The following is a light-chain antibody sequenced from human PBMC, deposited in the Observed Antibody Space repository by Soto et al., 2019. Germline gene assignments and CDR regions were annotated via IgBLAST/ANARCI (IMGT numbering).Light chain of an antibody. CDR3: LHDLNYPWT. V-gene: IGKV1-6*01. J-gene: IGKJ1*01. CDR1: QVIRND. Sequence: AIQMTQSPSSLSASVGDRVTITCRASQVIRNDLGWYQQKPGKAPKLLIYGASNLQSGVPSRFSGSGSGTDFTLTITSLQPEDFATYDCLHDLNYPWTFGQGTKVDIE. CDR2: GAS.